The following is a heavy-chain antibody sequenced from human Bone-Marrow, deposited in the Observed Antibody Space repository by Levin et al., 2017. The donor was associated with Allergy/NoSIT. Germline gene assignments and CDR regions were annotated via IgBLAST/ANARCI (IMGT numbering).Heavy chain of an antibody. CDR3: ARHPAEYCSSTSCYESAYYYAMDV. CDR2: IYPGDSET. D-gene: IGHD2-2*01. Sequence: ASVKVSCKGSGYSFSTYWIGWVRQMPGKGLEWMGIIYPGDSETRYSPSFQGQVTIPVDKSIRTAYLQWSSLKASDTAMYYCARHPAEYCSSTSCYESAYYYAMDVWGQGTTVTVSS. V-gene: IGHV5-51*01. J-gene: IGHJ6*02. CDR1: GYSFSTYW.